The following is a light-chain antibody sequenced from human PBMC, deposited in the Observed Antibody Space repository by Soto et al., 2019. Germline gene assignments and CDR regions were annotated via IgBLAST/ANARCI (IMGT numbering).Light chain of an antibody. CDR1: QSVRSN. CDR2: DVS. Sequence: EIVLTQSPATLSLSPGERATLSCRASQSVRSNLAWYQHKPGQAPRLLIYDVSNRATGIPGRFSGSGFGTDFTLTISNVEPEDFAVYYCQQRDNWPWTFGQGAKEEIK. V-gene: IGKV3-11*01. J-gene: IGKJ1*01. CDR3: QQRDNWPWT.